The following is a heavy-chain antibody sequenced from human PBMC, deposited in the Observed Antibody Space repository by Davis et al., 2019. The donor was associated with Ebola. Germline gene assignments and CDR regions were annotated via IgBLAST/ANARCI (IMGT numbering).Heavy chain of an antibody. Sequence: GESLKISCAVSGFTFSDYGVSWVRQAPGKGLEWVSYFSSSSTIYYADSVKDRFTISRDIAKNSLYLQMNSLRDDDTAVYHYARGWAKGIYFGWGQGTLVTVSS. CDR2: FSSSSTI. CDR1: GFTFSDYG. D-gene: IGHD1-26*01. J-gene: IGHJ4*02. CDR3: ARGWAKGIYFG. V-gene: IGHV3-48*02.